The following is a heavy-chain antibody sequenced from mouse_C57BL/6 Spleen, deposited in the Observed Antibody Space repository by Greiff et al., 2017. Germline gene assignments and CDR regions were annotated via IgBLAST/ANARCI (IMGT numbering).Heavy chain of an antibody. Sequence: QVQLQQPGAELVKPGASVKMSCKASGYTFTSYWITWVKQRPGQGLEWIGDFYPGSGSTNYNEKFKSKATLTVDTSSSTAYMQLSSLTSEDSTIYYCARDNDYWGQGTTLTVSS. CDR1: GYTFTSYW. CDR3: ARDNDY. J-gene: IGHJ2*01. V-gene: IGHV1-55*01. CDR2: FYPGSGST.